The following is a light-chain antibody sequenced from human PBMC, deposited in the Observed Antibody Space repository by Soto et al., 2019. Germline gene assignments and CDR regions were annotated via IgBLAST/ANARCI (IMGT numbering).Light chain of an antibody. CDR3: QQSYSTPFT. Sequence: DIQMTQSPSSLSASVGDRVTITCRARQSISSYLNWYQQKPGKAPKLLNYAASSLQSGVPSRFSGSGSGTDFTLSISRLQPEDFATFYFQQSYSTPFTFGPGTKVAIK. V-gene: IGKV1-39*01. J-gene: IGKJ3*01. CDR2: AAS. CDR1: QSISSY.